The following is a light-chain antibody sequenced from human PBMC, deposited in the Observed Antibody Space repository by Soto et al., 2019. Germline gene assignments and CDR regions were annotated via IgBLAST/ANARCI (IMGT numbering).Light chain of an antibody. CDR3: QHYNTYSPGT. CDR1: QSVSSW. V-gene: IGKV1-5*01. Sequence: DIQMTQTPATLSAFAGDRVTVTCRASQSVSSWVAWYQEKPGRGPKLLIYDASTWQSGVPSRFIGSGSGTEFTLTITSLQPDDFATYYCQHYNTYSPGTFGQETRVEVK. CDR2: DAS. J-gene: IGKJ1*01.